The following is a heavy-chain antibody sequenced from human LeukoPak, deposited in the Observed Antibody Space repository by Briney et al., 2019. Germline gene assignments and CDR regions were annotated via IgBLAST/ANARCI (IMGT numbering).Heavy chain of an antibody. CDR2: IYYSGST. D-gene: IGHD3-9*01. CDR1: GGSISSYY. V-gene: IGHV4-59*08. CDR3: ARLYYDILTGYLSWFDP. J-gene: IGHJ5*02. Sequence: SETLSLTCTVSGGSISSYYWSWIRQPPGKGLEWIGYIYYSGSTNYNPSLKSRVTISVDTSKNQFSLKLSSVTAADTAVYYCARLYYDILTGYLSWFDPWGQGTLVTVSS.